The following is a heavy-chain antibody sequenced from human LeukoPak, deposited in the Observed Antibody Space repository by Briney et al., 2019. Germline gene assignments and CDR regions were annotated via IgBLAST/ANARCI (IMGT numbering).Heavy chain of an antibody. V-gene: IGHV3-48*01. CDR3: ARRFGKELVHRYGMDV. J-gene: IGHJ6*02. CDR1: GFTFSSYS. CDR2: ISSSSSTI. Sequence: PGGSLRLSCAASGFTFSSYSMNWVRQAPGKGLEWVSYISSSSSTIYYADSVKGRFTISRDNSKNTLYLQMNSLRAEDTAVYYCARRFGKELVHRYGMDVWGQGTTVTVSS. D-gene: IGHD6-6*01.